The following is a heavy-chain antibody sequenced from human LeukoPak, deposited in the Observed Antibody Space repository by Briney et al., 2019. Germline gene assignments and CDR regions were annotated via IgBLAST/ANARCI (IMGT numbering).Heavy chain of an antibody. CDR2: IIPIFGTA. Sequence: SVKVSCKAFGGTFSSYAISWVRQAPGQGLEWMGGIIPIFGTANYAQKFQGRVTITTDESTSTAYMELSSLRSEDTAVYYCARALGEWLPPRNWFDPWGQGTLVTVSS. V-gene: IGHV1-69*05. CDR3: ARALGEWLPPRNWFDP. CDR1: GGTFSSYA. D-gene: IGHD3-3*01. J-gene: IGHJ5*02.